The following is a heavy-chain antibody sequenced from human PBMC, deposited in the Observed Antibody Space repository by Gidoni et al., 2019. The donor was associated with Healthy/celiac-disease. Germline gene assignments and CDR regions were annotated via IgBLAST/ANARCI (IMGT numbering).Heavy chain of an antibody. D-gene: IGHD6-19*01. CDR2: ISGSGGST. J-gene: IGHJ2*01. CDR1: GFTFSSQA. V-gene: IGHV3-23*01. CDR3: AKDSGYSSGWYGWYFDL. Sequence: EVQLLESGGGWVQPGGSLRLSCAASGFTFSSQAMSWVRQAPGKGLEWVSAISGSGGSTYYADSVKGRFTISRDKSKNTLYLQMNSLRAEDTAVYYCAKDSGYSSGWYGWYFDLWGRGTLVTVSS.